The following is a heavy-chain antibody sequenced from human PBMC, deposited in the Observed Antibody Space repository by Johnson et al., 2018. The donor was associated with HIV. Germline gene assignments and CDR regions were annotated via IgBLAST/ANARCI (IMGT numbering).Heavy chain of an antibody. CDR3: ARDRRDVSSSRWFGPTRRAFDI. J-gene: IGHJ3*02. CDR2: ISWNSGSI. Sequence: VQLVESGGGLVQPGRSLRLSCAASGFTFDDYAMHCVRQAPGKGLEWVSGISWNSGSIGYSDSVMGRLTLSRVNVKNSLYLQMNSLRADDTAVYYCARDRRDVSSSRWFGPTRRAFDIWGQGTMVTVSS. V-gene: IGHV3-9*01. CDR1: GFTFDDYA. D-gene: IGHD6-6*01.